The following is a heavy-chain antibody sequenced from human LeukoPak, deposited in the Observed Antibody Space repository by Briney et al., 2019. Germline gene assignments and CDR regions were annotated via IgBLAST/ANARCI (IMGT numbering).Heavy chain of an antibody. Sequence: GASVKVSCKASGYTFTSYGISWVRQAPGQGLEWMGWISAYNGNTNYAQKLQGRVTMTTDTSTSTAYMELRSLRSDDTAVYYCARDHERSSYCDSSGYYDYWGQGTLVTVSS. CDR2: ISAYNGNT. J-gene: IGHJ4*02. D-gene: IGHD3-22*01. V-gene: IGHV1-18*01. CDR1: GYTFTSYG. CDR3: ARDHERSSYCDSSGYYDY.